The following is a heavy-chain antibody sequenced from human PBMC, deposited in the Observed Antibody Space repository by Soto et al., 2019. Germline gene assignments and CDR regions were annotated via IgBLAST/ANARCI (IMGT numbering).Heavy chain of an antibody. D-gene: IGHD2-2*01. J-gene: IGHJ5*02. V-gene: IGHV3-11*01. CDR1: VFTFSDYP. Sequence: QVKLVESGGGLVKPGGSLRLSCAASVFTFSDYPMSLIRQAPGKGLEWISYINNSGDTIHYADSVKGRLTISRDNAQNSLFLRMTSLRAEYTAVYYCARVYQLGFDPWCQGTLVTVSS. CDR2: INNSGDTI. CDR3: ARVYQLGFDP.